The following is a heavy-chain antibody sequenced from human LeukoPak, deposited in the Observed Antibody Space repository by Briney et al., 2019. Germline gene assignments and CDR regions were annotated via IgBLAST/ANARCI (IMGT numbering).Heavy chain of an antibody. D-gene: IGHD3-22*01. V-gene: IGHV4-59*01. CDR3: ARGPAYYYDSSGYFPLNY. CDR2: IYYTGST. Sequence: NPSETLSLTCSVSGGSISSFYWSWIRQPPGKALEWIGNIYYTGSTNYNPSLRSRVTISVDTSKNQFSLKLSSVTAADTAVYFCARGPAYYYDSSGYFPLNYWGQGTLVTASS. J-gene: IGHJ4*02. CDR1: GGSISSFY.